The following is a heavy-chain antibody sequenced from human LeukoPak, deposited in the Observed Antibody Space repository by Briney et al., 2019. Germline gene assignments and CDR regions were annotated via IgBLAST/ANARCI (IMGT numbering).Heavy chain of an antibody. CDR2: IYHSGST. J-gene: IGHJ4*02. Sequence: SETLSLTCAASGGSISSGGYSWSWIRQPPGKGLEWIGYIYHSGSTYYNPSLKSRVTISVDRSKNQFSLKLSSVTAADTAVYYCARAWGYYRSYYFDYWSQGTLVTVSS. V-gene: IGHV4-30-2*01. CDR1: GGSISSGGYS. CDR3: ARAWGYYRSYYFDY. D-gene: IGHD3-22*01.